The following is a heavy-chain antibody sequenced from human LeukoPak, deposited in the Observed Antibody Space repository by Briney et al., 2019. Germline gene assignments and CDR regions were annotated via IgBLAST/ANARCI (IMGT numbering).Heavy chain of an antibody. CDR2: ITGSGST. V-gene: IGHV4-4*07. D-gene: IGHD3-10*01. J-gene: IGHJ5*02. Sequence: SETLSLTRTVSGGSISSYYWSWIRQPAGKGLEWIGRITGSGSTTYNPSLKSRLSISIDTSKNQFSLKLMSVTAADTAVYYCARDSGTTGEVKFDPWGQGTLVTVSS. CDR1: GGSISSYY. CDR3: ARDSGTTGEVKFDP.